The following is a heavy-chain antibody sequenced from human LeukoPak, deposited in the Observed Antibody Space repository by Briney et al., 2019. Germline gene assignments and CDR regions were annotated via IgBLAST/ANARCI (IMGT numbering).Heavy chain of an antibody. CDR1: GFTFSSYE. J-gene: IGHJ5*02. D-gene: IGHD2-2*01. CDR3: ARPLRCGTSATCYGWFVP. V-gene: IGHV3-48*03. Sequence: PGGSLRLSCAASGFTFSSYEMNWVRQAPGKGLEWVSYITSSGRSIYYADSVKGRFTVSRDNAKNSLFLQMNSLRAEDTAVYFCARPLRCGTSATCYGWFVPWGQGTLVTVSS. CDR2: ITSSGRSI.